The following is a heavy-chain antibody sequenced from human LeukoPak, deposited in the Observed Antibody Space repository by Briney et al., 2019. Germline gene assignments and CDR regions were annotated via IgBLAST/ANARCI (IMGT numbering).Heavy chain of an antibody. CDR1: GYTFTTYG. V-gene: IGHV1-18*01. D-gene: IGHD1-26*01. Sequence: ASVKVSCKASGYTFTTYGITWVRQAPGQGLEWMGWISGYNGDTNYVQKLQGRVTMTTDTSTSTAYMELRSLRSDDTALYYCTRDNCGLGAIRMDVWGQGTTVTVSS. J-gene: IGHJ6*02. CDR2: ISGYNGDT. CDR3: TRDNCGLGAIRMDV.